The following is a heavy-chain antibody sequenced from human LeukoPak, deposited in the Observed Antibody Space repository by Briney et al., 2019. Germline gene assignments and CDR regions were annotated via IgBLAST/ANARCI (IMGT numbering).Heavy chain of an antibody. CDR1: GFTFRSYW. D-gene: IGHD1-26*01. CDR3: ARVGSQSFDY. CDR2: IKEDGSEK. Sequence: GGSLRLSCAVSGFTFRSYWMSWVRQPPGKGLEWVANIKEDGSEKYYVDSVKGRFTISRDNAKNSLYLQMNSLRVEDTAVYHCARVGSQSFDYWGRGTLVTVSS. V-gene: IGHV3-7*01. J-gene: IGHJ4*02.